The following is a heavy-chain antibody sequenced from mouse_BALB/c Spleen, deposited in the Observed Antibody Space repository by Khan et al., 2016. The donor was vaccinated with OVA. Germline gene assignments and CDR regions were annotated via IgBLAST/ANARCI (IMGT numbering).Heavy chain of an antibody. J-gene: IGHJ2*01. Sequence: EVKLEESGPGLVKPSQSLSLTCTVTGYSITSDYAWNWIRQFPGNKLEWMGYISYSGNTKYNPSLKSRISITRDTSENQFFLQLNSVTIEDTATYYCARIYGGDFDYWDQGTTLTVSS. CDR1: GYSITSDYA. D-gene: IGHD1-1*01. V-gene: IGHV3-2*02. CDR3: ARIYGGDFDY. CDR2: ISYSGNT.